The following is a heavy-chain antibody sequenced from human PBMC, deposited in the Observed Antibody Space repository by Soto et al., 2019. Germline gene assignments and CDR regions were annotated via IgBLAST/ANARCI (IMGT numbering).Heavy chain of an antibody. V-gene: IGHV4-61*01. CDR3: VRVADCGGDCYHFDY. D-gene: IGHD2-21*02. CDR2: IYYSGST. Sequence: QVQLQESGPGLVKPSETLSLTCTVSGGSVSSGSYYWSWIRQPPGKGLEWIGYIYYSGSTNYNPSLKSRVTISVDTSKNQFSLKLSSVTAADTAVYYCVRVADCGGDCYHFDYWGQGTLVTVSS. J-gene: IGHJ4*02. CDR1: GGSVSSGSYY.